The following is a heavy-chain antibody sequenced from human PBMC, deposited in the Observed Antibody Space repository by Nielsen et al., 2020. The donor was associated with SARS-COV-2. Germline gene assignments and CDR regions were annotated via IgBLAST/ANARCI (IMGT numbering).Heavy chain of an antibody. J-gene: IGHJ6*03. Sequence: GESLKISCAASGFIFRDYGIHWVRQAPGKGLEWLSVIWNDGTSKHYADSVKGRFTISRDNSKNTLYLQMNSLRDEDTAVYYCARDQTDYGDYWGLGYMDVWGRGTTVTVSS. V-gene: IGHV3-33*01. CDR2: IWNDGTSK. D-gene: IGHD4-17*01. CDR1: GFIFRDYG. CDR3: ARDQTDYGDYWGLGYMDV.